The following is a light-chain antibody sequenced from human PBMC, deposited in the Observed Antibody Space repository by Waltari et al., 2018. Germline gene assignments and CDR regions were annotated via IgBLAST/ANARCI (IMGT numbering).Light chain of an antibody. Sequence: EIVLTQSPATLSLSPGERATLSCRASQSIDNYLAWYQQKPGQAPRPLIYDASYRATGIPVRFSGSGSGTDFTLTISSLKPEDFAVYYCQQRANWPITFGQGTRLEIK. CDR2: DAS. V-gene: IGKV3-11*01. CDR3: QQRANWPIT. J-gene: IGKJ5*01. CDR1: QSIDNY.